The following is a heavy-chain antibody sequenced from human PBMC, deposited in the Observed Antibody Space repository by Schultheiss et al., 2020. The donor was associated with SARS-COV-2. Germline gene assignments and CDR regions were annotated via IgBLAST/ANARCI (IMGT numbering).Heavy chain of an antibody. Sequence: SGPTLVKPTQTLTLTCTFSGFSLSTSGVRVGWIRQPPGKALEWLALIDWDDDKYYSTSLKTRLTISKDTSKNQVVLTMTNMDPVDTATYYCARAIYSGYDSDFDYWGQGTLVTVSS. J-gene: IGHJ4*02. D-gene: IGHD5-12*01. V-gene: IGHV2-70*01. CDR1: GFSLSTSGVR. CDR3: ARAIYSGYDSDFDY. CDR2: IDWDDDK.